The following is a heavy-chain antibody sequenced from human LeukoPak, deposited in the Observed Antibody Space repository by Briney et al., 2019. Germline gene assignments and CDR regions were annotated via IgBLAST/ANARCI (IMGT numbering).Heavy chain of an antibody. D-gene: IGHD1-26*01. Sequence: ASVKVSCKASGYSFTDYYMHWVRQAPGQGLEWMGWINPNSGGTNYAQKFQGRVTMTRDTSISTAYMELSRLRSDDTAVYYCAREGSAGSYYGYYFDYWGQGTLVTVSS. V-gene: IGHV1-2*02. J-gene: IGHJ4*02. CDR2: INPNSGGT. CDR3: AREGSAGSYYGYYFDY. CDR1: GYSFTDYY.